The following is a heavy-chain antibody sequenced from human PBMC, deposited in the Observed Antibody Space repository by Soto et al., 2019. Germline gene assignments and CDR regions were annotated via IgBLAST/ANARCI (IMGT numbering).Heavy chain of an antibody. CDR3: ARGYGYFRQ. CDR2: ISQVGRA. V-gene: IGHV4-34*01. D-gene: IGHD4-17*01. J-gene: IGHJ4*02. Sequence: SETLSLTCDVSGDSFSGYFCNLLRQPPGKGLEWIGEISQVGRARYNPSLETRITISGDTSKTQFSLNLTSVTDADTAVYYCARGYGYFRQWGQGALVTVSS. CDR1: GDSFSGYF.